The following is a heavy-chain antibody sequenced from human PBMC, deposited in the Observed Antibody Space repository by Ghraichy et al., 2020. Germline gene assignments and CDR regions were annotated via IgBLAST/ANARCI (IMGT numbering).Heavy chain of an antibody. CDR2: INSDGSGT. Sequence: LSLTCAASGFTFSTYWMHWVRQAPGKGLVWVSRINSDGSGTNYADSVKGRFTISRDNAKNTLYLQMNSLRAEDTAVYYCARHFSYYYAMDVWGQGTTVTVSS. J-gene: IGHJ6*02. CDR3: ARHFSYYYAMDV. CDR1: GFTFSTYW. V-gene: IGHV3-74*01.